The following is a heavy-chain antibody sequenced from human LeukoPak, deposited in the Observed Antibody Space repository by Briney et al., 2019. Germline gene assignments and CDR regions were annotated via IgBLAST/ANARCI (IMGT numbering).Heavy chain of an antibody. CDR3: SRAVATVLTPWYF. J-gene: IGHJ4*02. D-gene: IGHD4-23*01. CDR1: GFSFGDFP. V-gene: IGHV3-49*03. Sequence: GGSLRLSCTASGFSFGDFPMSWFRQAPGKGLEWVGVIRSKGYGGTTDYAASVKGRFTISGDDSKRIAYLHMNSLKTEDTAVYYCSRAVATVLTPWYFWGQGTLVTVSS. CDR2: IRSKGYGGTT.